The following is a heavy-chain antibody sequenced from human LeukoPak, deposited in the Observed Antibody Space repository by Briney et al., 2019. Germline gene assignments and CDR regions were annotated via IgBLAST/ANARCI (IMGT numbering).Heavy chain of an antibody. CDR3: ARVAPYDSSGYYLLDDY. Sequence: ASVKVSCKASGYTFTSYDINWVRQATGQGLEWMGWMNPNSGNTGYAQKFQGRVTMTRNNSISTAYMELSSLRSEDTAVYYRARVAPYDSSGYYLLDDYWGQGTLVTVSS. J-gene: IGHJ4*02. CDR2: MNPNSGNT. CDR1: GYTFTSYD. D-gene: IGHD3-22*01. V-gene: IGHV1-8*01.